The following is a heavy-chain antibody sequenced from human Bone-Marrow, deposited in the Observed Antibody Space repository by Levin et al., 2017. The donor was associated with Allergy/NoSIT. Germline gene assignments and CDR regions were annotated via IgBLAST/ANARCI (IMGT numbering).Heavy chain of an antibody. J-gene: IGHJ2*01. CDR2: IDWDDEK. D-gene: IGHD2-8*01. CDR3: SRTYCTPGSCSGSSWQFDF. CDR1: GFSLSTKGMR. Sequence: SGPTLVKPTQTLTLTCTFSGFSLSTKGMRVSWIRQPPGKALEWLARIDWDDEKFYSPSLKTRLTISKDTSKNQVVLTMSDMDPVDTAMFYCSRTYCTPGSCSGSSWQFDFWGRGTLVTVTS. V-gene: IGHV2-70*04.